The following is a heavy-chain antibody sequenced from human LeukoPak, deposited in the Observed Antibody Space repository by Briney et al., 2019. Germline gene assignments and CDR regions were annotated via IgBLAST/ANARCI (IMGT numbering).Heavy chain of an antibody. J-gene: IGHJ4*02. Sequence: GGSLRLSCAASGFTFSSYTMSWVRQAPGKGLEWVSTITTSDGNTYYADSVKGRFTVSRDNSKNTLFLQMNSLRAEDTAVYFCAKAPTVVTPTYFDYWGQGTLVTVSS. CDR3: AKAPTVVTPTYFDY. CDR1: GFTFSSYT. V-gene: IGHV3-23*01. D-gene: IGHD4-23*01. CDR2: ITTSDGNT.